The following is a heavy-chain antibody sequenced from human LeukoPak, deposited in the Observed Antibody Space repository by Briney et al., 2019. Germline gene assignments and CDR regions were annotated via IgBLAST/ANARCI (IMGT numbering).Heavy chain of an antibody. D-gene: IGHD6-19*01. Sequence: ASVKVSCKASGYTFTSYGISWVRQAPGQGLEWMGWISAYDGNTNYAQKLQGRVTMTTDTSTSTAYMELRSLRSGDTAVYYCARVRGAIAVAGTGDYWGQGTLVTVSS. CDR3: ARVRGAIAVAGTGDY. CDR2: ISAYDGNT. CDR1: GYTFTSYG. J-gene: IGHJ4*02. V-gene: IGHV1-18*01.